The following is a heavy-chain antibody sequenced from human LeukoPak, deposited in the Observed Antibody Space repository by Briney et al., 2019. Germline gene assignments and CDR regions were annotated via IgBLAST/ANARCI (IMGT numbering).Heavy chain of an antibody. Sequence: GGSLRLSCAASGFTFSSYEMNWVRQAPGKGLEWVSAISGSGGSTYYADSVKGRFTISRDNSKNTLYLQMNSLRAEDTAVYYCAKDGIAAAATPTTFDYWGQGTLVTVSS. CDR2: ISGSGGST. J-gene: IGHJ4*02. D-gene: IGHD6-13*01. CDR1: GFTFSSYE. V-gene: IGHV3-23*01. CDR3: AKDGIAAAATPTTFDY.